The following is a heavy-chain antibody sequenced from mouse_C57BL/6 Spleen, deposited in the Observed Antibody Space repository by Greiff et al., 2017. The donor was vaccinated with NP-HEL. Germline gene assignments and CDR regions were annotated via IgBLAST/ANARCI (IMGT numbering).Heavy chain of an antibody. CDR1: GYTFTDYY. Sequence: EVKLVESGPVLVKPGASVKMSCKASGYTFTDYYMNWVKQSHGKSLEWIGVINPYNGGTSYNQKFKGKATLTVDKSSSTAYMELNSLTSEDSAVYYCAREVDSSGHYFDYWGQGTTLTVSS. V-gene: IGHV1-19*01. J-gene: IGHJ2*01. D-gene: IGHD3-2*02. CDR3: AREVDSSGHYFDY. CDR2: INPYNGGT.